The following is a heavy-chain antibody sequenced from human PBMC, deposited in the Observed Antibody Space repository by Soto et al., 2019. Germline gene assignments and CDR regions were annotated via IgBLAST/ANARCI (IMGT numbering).Heavy chain of an antibody. J-gene: IGHJ4*02. CDR3: ARDNGYAAFDL. Sequence: QVQLVQSGAEVKKPGSSVKVSCEASGGTFGSFAVSWVRQAPGQGLEWMGALIPIFGTERYAQKFQGRVTITADESSTTAYMELRSLRYDDTAVYYCARDNGYAAFDLWGQGTQVTVT. V-gene: IGHV1-69*12. D-gene: IGHD5-12*01. CDR2: LIPIFGTE. CDR1: GGTFGSFA.